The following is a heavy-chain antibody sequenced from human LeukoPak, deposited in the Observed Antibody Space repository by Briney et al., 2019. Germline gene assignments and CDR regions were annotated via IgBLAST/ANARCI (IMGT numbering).Heavy chain of an antibody. J-gene: IGHJ4*02. CDR2: IYYSGST. CDR1: GGSVSSYY. D-gene: IGHD3-22*01. CDR3: ARVRYYDSSGYYLMEYYFDY. Sequence: SETLSLTCTVSGGSVSSYYWIWIRQPPGKGLEWIGYIYYSGSTNYNPSLKSRVTISVDTSKNQFSLKLSSVTAADTAVYYCARVRYYDSSGYYLMEYYFDYWGQGTLVTVSS. V-gene: IGHV4-59*02.